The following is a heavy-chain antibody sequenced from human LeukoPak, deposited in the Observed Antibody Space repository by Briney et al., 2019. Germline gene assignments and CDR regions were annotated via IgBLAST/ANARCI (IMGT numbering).Heavy chain of an antibody. V-gene: IGHV4-31*03. CDR2: IYCSGST. CDR1: GGSISSGGYY. D-gene: IGHD3-22*01. Sequence: PSQTLSLTCTVSGGSISSGGYYWSWIRQHPGKGLEWIGYIYCSGSTYYNPSLKSRVTISVDTSKNQFSLKLSSVTAADTAVYYCARDFHSSGPRGAFDIWGQGTMVTVSS. CDR3: ARDFHSSGPRGAFDI. J-gene: IGHJ3*02.